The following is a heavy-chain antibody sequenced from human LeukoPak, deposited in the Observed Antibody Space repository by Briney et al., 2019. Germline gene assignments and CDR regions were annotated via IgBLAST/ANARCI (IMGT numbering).Heavy chain of an antibody. J-gene: IGHJ4*02. Sequence: GGTLRLSCAASGFTFSSYGMNWVRQAPGKGLEWVSAISGSGGSTYYADSVKGRFTISRDNAKNSLYLQMNSLRAEDTAVYYCASGLGYSNYVDYWGQGTLVTVSS. V-gene: IGHV3-23*01. CDR3: ASGLGYSNYVDY. CDR2: ISGSGGST. D-gene: IGHD4-11*01. CDR1: GFTFSSYG.